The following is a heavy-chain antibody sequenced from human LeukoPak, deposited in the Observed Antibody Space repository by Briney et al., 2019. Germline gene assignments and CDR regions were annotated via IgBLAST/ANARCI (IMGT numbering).Heavy chain of an antibody. CDR1: GDSHSSRGYN. D-gene: IGHD3-16*01. V-gene: IGHV4-39*01. Sequence: SETLSLPCTFSGDSHSSRGYNWAWIRQPPGKGLEWIGSILYSGSTYYNPSLNSRVTISVDTSKYQFFLKLSSVTAADTAVYYCATHSAGHLGNAPGAYWGQGTLVTVSS. CDR3: ATHSAGHLGNAPGAY. CDR2: ILYSGST. J-gene: IGHJ4*02.